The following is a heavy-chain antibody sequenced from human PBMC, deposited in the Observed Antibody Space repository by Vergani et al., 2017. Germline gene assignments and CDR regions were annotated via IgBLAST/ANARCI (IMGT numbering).Heavy chain of an antibody. Sequence: QVQLVESGGGVVQPGRSLRLSCAASGFTFSSYGLHWVRQAPGKGLEWVAVIWYDGSNKYYADSVKGRFTISRDNSKNTLYLQMNSLRAEDTAVYYCAKHGPTSGCIDYWGQGTLVTVSS. D-gene: IGHD6-19*01. J-gene: IGHJ4*02. V-gene: IGHV3-33*06. CDR1: GFTFSSYG. CDR3: AKHGPTSGCIDY. CDR2: IWYDGSNK.